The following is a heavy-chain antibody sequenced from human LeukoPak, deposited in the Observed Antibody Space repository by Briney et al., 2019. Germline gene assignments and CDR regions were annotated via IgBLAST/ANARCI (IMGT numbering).Heavy chain of an antibody. CDR1: GYIFTSYY. D-gene: IGHD3-16*01. Sequence: ASVKVSCKASGYIFTSYYMYWVRQAPGQGLEWIGIISPSGSSTTYAQKFQGRVTMTRDMSTSTVYMELSSLRSEDTAVYFCARGGSRSPRDAFDIWGQGTMVTVPS. J-gene: IGHJ3*02. CDR2: ISPSGSST. CDR3: ARGGSRSPRDAFDI. V-gene: IGHV1-46*01.